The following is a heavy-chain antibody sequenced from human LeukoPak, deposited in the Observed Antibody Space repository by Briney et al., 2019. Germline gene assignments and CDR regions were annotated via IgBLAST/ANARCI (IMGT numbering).Heavy chain of an antibody. J-gene: IGHJ4*02. CDR1: GGSFSSNTYY. Sequence: QSSVTLYLTCTVTGGSFSSNTYYWGWICQPPGKGLEWLGSIYYSGSTYYNPSLKSRVTISVDTSKNQFSLKLSSVTAADTAVYYCARLGFEPTVTTVFDWGQGTLVTVSS. D-gene: IGHD4-17*01. CDR3: ARLGFEPTVTTVFD. V-gene: IGHV4-39*01. CDR2: IYYSGST.